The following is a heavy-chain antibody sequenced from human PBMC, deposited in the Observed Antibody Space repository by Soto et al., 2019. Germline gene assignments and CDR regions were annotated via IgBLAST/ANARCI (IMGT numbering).Heavy chain of an antibody. Sequence: SETLSLTCTVSGGSISSYYWSWIRQPAGKGLEWIGRIYTSGSTNYNPSLKSRVTMSVDTSKNQFSLKLSSVTAADTAVYYCARVKRQYSGSYGGAFDIWGQGTMVTVSS. J-gene: IGHJ3*02. V-gene: IGHV4-4*07. D-gene: IGHD1-26*01. CDR1: GGSISSYY. CDR3: ARVKRQYSGSYGGAFDI. CDR2: IYTSGST.